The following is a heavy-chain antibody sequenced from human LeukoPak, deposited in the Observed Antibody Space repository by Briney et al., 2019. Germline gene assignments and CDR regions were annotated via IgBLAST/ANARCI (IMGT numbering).Heavy chain of an antibody. J-gene: IGHJ4*02. CDR2: IYYSGST. Sequence: SETLSLTCAVYGGSFRGYYWGWIREPPGKGLAWIGSIYYSGSTYYNPSLKSRVTISVDTSKNQFSLKLSSVTAADTAVYYCASLRERSYYARGFDYWGQGTLVTVSS. D-gene: IGHD1-26*01. V-gene: IGHV4-39*01. CDR1: GGSFRGYY. CDR3: ASLRERSYYARGFDY.